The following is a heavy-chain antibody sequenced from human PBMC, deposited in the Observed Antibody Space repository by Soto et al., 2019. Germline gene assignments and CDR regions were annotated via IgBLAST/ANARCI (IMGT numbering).Heavy chain of an antibody. CDR2: INPNSGGT. CDR1: GYTFTGYY. D-gene: IGHD2-2*01. J-gene: IGHJ6*02. V-gene: IGHV1-2*02. CDR3: ARWGRSTSCPPILNYYYGMDV. Sequence: ASVKVSCKASGYTFTGYYMHWVRQAPGQGLEWMGWINPNSGGTNYAQKFQGRVTMTRDTSISTAYMELSRLRSDDTAVYYCARWGRSTSCPPILNYYYGMDVWGQGTTVTVSS.